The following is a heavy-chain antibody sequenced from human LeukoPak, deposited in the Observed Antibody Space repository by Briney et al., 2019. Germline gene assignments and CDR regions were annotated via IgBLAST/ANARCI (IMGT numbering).Heavy chain of an antibody. V-gene: IGHV4-59*01. CDR3: ARYRIGARHFDY. D-gene: IGHD1-26*01. CDR2: IDYSGST. CDR1: GGSISSYY. J-gene: IGHJ4*02. Sequence: SETLSLTCTVSGGSISSYYWSWIRQPPGKGLEWIGYIDYSGSTNYNPSLRSRFTISVDTSKIQFSLKLTSVTAADTAVYFCARYRIGARHFDYWGQGTLVTVSS.